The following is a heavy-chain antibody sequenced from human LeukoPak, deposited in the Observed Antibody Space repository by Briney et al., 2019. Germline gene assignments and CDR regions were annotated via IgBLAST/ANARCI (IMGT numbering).Heavy chain of an antibody. J-gene: IGHJ5*02. CDR1: GGSISSYY. CDR2: MFDSGST. D-gene: IGHD3-16*01. Sequence: SETLSLTCTVSGGSISSYYWSWIRQPPGKGLEWIGYMFDSGSTNYNPSLKSRVTISRDTSKNQVSLRLSSVTAADTAVYYCARHHSLIGGRLSGYWLDPWGQGTLVTVSS. V-gene: IGHV4-59*08. CDR3: ARHHSLIGGRLSGYWLDP.